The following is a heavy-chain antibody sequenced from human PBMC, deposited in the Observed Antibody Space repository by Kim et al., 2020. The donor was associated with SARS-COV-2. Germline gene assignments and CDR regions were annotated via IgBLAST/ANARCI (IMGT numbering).Heavy chain of an antibody. V-gene: IGHV6-1*01. CDR2: TYYRSKWYN. CDR1: GDSVSSNSAA. J-gene: IGHJ6*02. Sequence: SQTLSLTCAISGDSVSSNSAAWNWIRQSPSRGLEWLGRTYYRSKWYNDYAVSVKSRITINPDTSKNQFSLQLNSVTPEDTAVYYCARGLDYYDSSGYDYYYGMDVWGQGTTVTVSS. D-gene: IGHD3-22*01. CDR3: ARGLDYYDSSGYDYYYGMDV.